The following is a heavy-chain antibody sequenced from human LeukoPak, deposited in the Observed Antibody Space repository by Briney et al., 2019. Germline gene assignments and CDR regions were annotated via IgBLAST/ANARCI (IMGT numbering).Heavy chain of an antibody. CDR1: GYTFTGYY. J-gene: IGHJ5*02. CDR2: INPNSGGT. D-gene: IGHD3/OR15-3a*01. Sequence: ASVKVSCKASGYTFTGYYMHWVRQAPGQGLEWMGWINPNSGGTNYAQKFQGRVTMTRDTSISTAYMELSRLRSDDTAVYYCARFSDYTADPPDNWFDPWGQGTLVTVSS. CDR3: ARFSDYTADPPDNWFDP. V-gene: IGHV1-2*02.